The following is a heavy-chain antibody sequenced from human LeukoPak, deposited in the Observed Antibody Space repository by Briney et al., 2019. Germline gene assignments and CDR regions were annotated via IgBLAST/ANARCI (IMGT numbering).Heavy chain of an antibody. CDR2: IYTTGST. CDR1: GGSISSGTYY. CDR3: ARVTTGGYYNC. J-gene: IGHJ4*02. D-gene: IGHD3-22*01. Sequence: PSQTLSLTCTVSGGSISSGTYYWTWIRQPAGKGLEWIGRIYTTGSTNYNPSLKSRVTMSTDTSKNQFSLKLSSVTAADTAVYYCARVTTGGYYNCWGQGTLVTVPS. V-gene: IGHV4-61*02.